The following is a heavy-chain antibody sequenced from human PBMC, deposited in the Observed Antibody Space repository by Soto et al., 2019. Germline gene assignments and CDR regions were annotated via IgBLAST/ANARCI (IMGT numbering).Heavy chain of an antibody. V-gene: IGHV3-7*01. D-gene: IGHD6-13*01. Sequence: EVRLVESGGGLVQPGGSLSLSCVASGFTLANSWMTWIRHTPGKGLEWVAYINGDGSEKSYVDSVKGRFTISRDNAKNSLDLQMNSLRAEDTAVYYCARDHIAAAGDYYYYGMDVWGQGTTVTVSS. J-gene: IGHJ6*02. CDR2: INGDGSEK. CDR3: ARDHIAAAGDYYYYGMDV. CDR1: GFTLANSW.